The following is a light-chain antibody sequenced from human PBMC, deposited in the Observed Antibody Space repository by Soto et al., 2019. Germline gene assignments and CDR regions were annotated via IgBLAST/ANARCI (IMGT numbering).Light chain of an antibody. CDR3: QQFDDLPFT. CDR1: QGVSTA. CDR2: LAT. V-gene: IGKV1-33*01. Sequence: DIQMTQSPSSLSALVGDRVTITCQASQGVSTALNWYQQKPGKAPKLLIYLATNLETGVPSRFSGSGSGTHFTLTISSPRPEDFATYFCQQFDDLPFTFGPGTTVDIK. J-gene: IGKJ3*01.